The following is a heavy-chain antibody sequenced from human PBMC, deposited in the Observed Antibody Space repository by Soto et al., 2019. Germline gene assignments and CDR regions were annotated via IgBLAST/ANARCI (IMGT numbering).Heavy chain of an antibody. CDR3: VRGGYSSSWERLDP. V-gene: IGHV3-30-3*01. Sequence: GGSLRLSCTASGSTFPNYPMHWVRQAPDKGLEWVAVISYDGVTKNSADSVKGRFTISRDNSRNTLYLQMNSLRIEDTAMYYCVRGGYSSSWERLDPWGQGTLVTVSS. CDR1: GSTFPNYP. J-gene: IGHJ5*02. CDR2: ISYDGVTK. D-gene: IGHD4-4*01.